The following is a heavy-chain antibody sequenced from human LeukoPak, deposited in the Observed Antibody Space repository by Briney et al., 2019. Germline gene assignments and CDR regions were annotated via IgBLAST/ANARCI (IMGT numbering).Heavy chain of an antibody. Sequence: ASVKVSCKASGGTFSSYAISWVRQGPGQGLEWMGGIIPIFGTANYAQKFQGRVTITADESTSTAYMELSSLRSEDTAVYYCRYYDSSGYLANAFDIWGQGTMVTVSS. CDR1: GGTFSSYA. V-gene: IGHV1-69*13. CDR2: IIPIFGTA. CDR3: RYYDSSGYLANAFDI. D-gene: IGHD3-22*01. J-gene: IGHJ3*02.